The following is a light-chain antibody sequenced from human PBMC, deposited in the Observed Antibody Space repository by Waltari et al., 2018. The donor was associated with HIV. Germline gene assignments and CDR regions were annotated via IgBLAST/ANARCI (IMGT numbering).Light chain of an antibody. CDR1: SGSVSTSQY. Sequence: QTVVTQEPSFSVSPGGTVTLTCGLSSGSVSTSQYPSWNQQTPGQAPRTLIYSTNTRSSGVPDRFSGSILGNKAALTITGALAEDESDYYCVLNVASGIWMFGGGTKLTVL. V-gene: IGLV8-61*01. CDR3: VLNVASGIWM. J-gene: IGLJ3*02. CDR2: STN.